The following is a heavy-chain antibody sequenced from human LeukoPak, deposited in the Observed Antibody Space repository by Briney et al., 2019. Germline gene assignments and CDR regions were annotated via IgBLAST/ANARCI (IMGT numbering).Heavy chain of an antibody. V-gene: IGHV3-48*03. CDR1: GFSFSSYE. J-gene: IGHJ4*02. CDR2: ISTGSTI. Sequence: GGSLRRSCAASGFSFSSYEMNWVRQAPGKGLEWVSYISTGSTIYYADSVKGRFTISRDNAKKSLYLQMNSLRAEDTAVYYCVRGAHDFDHWGQGILVTVSS. CDR3: VRGAHDFDH.